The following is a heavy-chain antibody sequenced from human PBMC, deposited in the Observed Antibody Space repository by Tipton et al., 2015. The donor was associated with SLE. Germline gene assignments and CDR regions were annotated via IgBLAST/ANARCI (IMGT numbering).Heavy chain of an antibody. CDR2: IYSGGTT. CDR1: GFTVASNY. CDR3: ARECVVAAAGPCDAFDI. J-gene: IGHJ3*02. D-gene: IGHD6-13*01. Sequence: SLRLSCAASGFTVASNYMSWVRQAPGKGLEWFSVIYSGGTTNFADSVKGRFTISRDNSKNTLYLQMNSLRAEDTAVYYCARECVVAAAGPCDAFDIWGQGTMVTVSS. V-gene: IGHV3-53*05.